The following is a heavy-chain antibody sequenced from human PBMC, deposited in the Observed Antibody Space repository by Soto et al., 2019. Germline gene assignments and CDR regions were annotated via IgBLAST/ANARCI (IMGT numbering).Heavy chain of an antibody. CDR2: TYYKSKWNN. V-gene: IGHV6-1*01. D-gene: IGHD3-10*01. J-gene: IGHJ6*02. Sequence: PSQTLSLTCVISGDSVSSNSAGWSWIRQSPSRGLEWLGRTYYKSKWNNGYALSVKSRITINPDTSKNQFSLHLYSVTPEDTAVYYCTGITWFRGMDVWGQGTPVTVSS. CDR1: GDSVSSNSAG. CDR3: TGITWFRGMDV.